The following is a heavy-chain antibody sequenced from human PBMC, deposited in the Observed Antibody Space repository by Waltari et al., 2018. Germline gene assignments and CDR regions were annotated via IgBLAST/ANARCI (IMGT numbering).Heavy chain of an antibody. J-gene: IGHJ5*02. CDR3: TRGRGGGGSSNNWFDP. V-gene: IGHV4-4*07. Sequence: QVQLQESGPGLVKPSETLSLTCTVSGGSISSYYWSWIRQPAGKGLEWIGHIDTSGSTHYHPCPKSRGTMSVDTSKNQFSLKLNSVTAADTAIYYCTRGRGGGGSSNNWFDPWGQGTLVIVSS. CDR2: IDTSGST. CDR1: GGSISSYY. D-gene: IGHD1-26*01.